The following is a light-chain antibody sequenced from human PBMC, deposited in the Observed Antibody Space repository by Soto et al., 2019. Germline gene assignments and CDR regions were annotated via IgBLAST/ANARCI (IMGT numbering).Light chain of an antibody. CDR2: GAS. CDR3: QNYGSSPYT. V-gene: IGKV3-20*01. J-gene: IGKJ2*01. Sequence: EVVLTQSPGTLSLSPGERATLSCRASQSVSSNYLAWYQQKPGQAPILLIHGASSRATGIPDSFSGSGSGTDLTLTISRLEPEDFGVYFCQNYGSSPYTFGQGTKLEIK. CDR1: QSVSSNY.